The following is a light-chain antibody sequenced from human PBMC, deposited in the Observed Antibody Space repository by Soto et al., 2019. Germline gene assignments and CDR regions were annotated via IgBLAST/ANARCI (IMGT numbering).Light chain of an antibody. CDR1: NSDVGGSNY. CDR2: EVT. J-gene: IGLJ2*01. CDR3: SSNLGGTTFKI. Sequence: QSALTQPPSASGSPGPSVTISCTVTNSDVGGSNYISWYQQHPGKAPKIMIYEVTARPSGVPDRFSGSKSGNTASLTVSGLRAEEEADYYCSSNLGGTTFKIFGGGTKLTVL. V-gene: IGLV2-8*01.